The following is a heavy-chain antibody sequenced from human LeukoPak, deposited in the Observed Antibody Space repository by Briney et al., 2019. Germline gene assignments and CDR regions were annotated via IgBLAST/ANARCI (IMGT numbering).Heavy chain of an antibody. D-gene: IGHD1-1*01. CDR2: ISYTGST. CDR1: GDSISNDY. V-gene: IGHV4-59*01. Sequence: SETLSVTCTVSGDSISNDYWSWIRQPPGKTLEWIGYISYTGSTNYNPSLKSRVTMSVDTSKNQFSLKLTSVTAEDSAVYYCARVTEWNDFDYWGQGTLVNVS. J-gene: IGHJ4*02. CDR3: ARVTEWNDFDY.